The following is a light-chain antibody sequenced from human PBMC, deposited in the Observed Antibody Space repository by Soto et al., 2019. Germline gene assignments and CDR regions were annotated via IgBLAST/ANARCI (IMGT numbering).Light chain of an antibody. CDR2: GAS. J-gene: IGKJ1*01. V-gene: IGKV3-20*01. Sequence: IVLTQSRGTLSLSPVERATLSCLASQSVSSSYLAWYQQKPGQAPRLLIYGASSRATGIPDRFSGSGSGTDFTLTISRLEPEDFAVYYCQQYGSSPWTFGQGTKVDIK. CDR1: QSVSSSY. CDR3: QQYGSSPWT.